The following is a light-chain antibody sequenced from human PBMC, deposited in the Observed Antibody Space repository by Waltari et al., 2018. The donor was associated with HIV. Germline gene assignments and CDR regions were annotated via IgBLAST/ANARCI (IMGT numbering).Light chain of an antibody. CDR1: SVRTYY. CDR2: DRN. V-gene: IGLV3-19*01. J-gene: IGLJ3*02. Sequence: SSELAQDPAVSVALGQTGKVPFQGDSVRTYYASWYQQKPGQAPVLVFYDRNNRPSGIPDRFSGSTSGDTASLTITGAQAEDEADYYCNSRDTIGHWFFGGGTKVTVL. CDR3: NSRDTIGHWF.